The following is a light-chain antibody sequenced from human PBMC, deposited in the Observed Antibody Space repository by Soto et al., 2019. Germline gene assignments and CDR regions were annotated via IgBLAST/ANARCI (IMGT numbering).Light chain of an antibody. CDR3: QQSYSTPT. Sequence: DIQLTQSPSSLSVSVGNRVTITCRARQSISNFLNWYQQKPGKAPKVLIYAASSVQSGVPSRFSGRGSGTDFTLTISSLQPEDSATYYCQQSYSTPTFGQGTKVDIK. CDR1: QSISNF. V-gene: IGKV1-39*01. CDR2: AAS. J-gene: IGKJ1*01.